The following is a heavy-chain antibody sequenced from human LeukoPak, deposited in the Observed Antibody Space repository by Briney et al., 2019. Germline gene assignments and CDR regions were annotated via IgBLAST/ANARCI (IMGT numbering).Heavy chain of an antibody. D-gene: IGHD4-17*01. J-gene: IGHJ6*03. CDR1: GFTFSTYA. CDR2: ISSRGDST. V-gene: IGHV3-23*01. Sequence: GGSLRLSCAASGFTFSTYAMTWVRQAPGKGLQWVSFISSRGDSTYYADSVKGRFSISRDNSKNTLYLQMNRLSAEDTAVYYCARDRAVTIDYSYYYMDVWGKGTTVTVS. CDR3: ARDRAVTIDYSYYYMDV.